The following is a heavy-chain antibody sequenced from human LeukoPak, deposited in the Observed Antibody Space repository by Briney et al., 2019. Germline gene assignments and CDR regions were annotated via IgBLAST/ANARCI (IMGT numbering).Heavy chain of an antibody. CDR2: IYYSGST. Sequence: SETLSLTCAVYGGSFSGYYWSWIRQPPGKGLEWIGYIYYSGSTNYNPSLKSRVTISVDTSKNQFSLKLSSVTAADTAVYYCARDLGVDILTGYRTVNWFDPWGQGTLVTVSS. V-gene: IGHV4-59*01. J-gene: IGHJ5*02. CDR3: ARDLGVDILTGYRTVNWFDP. CDR1: GGSFSGYY. D-gene: IGHD3-9*01.